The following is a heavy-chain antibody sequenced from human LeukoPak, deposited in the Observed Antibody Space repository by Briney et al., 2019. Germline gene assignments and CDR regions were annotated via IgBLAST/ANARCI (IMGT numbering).Heavy chain of an antibody. V-gene: IGHV1-8*03. D-gene: IGHD3-3*01. CDR2: MNPNSGNT. CDR1: GYTFTSYD. Sequence: ASVEVSCKASGYTFTSYDINWVRQATGQGLEWMGWMNPNSGNTGYAQKFQGRVTITRNTSISTAYMELSSLRSEDTAVYYCARGRMVFGVVLPDYWGQGTLVTVSS. CDR3: ARGRMVFGVVLPDY. J-gene: IGHJ4*02.